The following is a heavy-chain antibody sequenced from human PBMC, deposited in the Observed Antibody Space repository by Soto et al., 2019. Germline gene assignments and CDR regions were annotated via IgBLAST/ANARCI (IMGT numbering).Heavy chain of an antibody. CDR2: IIPILGIA. CDR1: GGTFSSYA. V-gene: IGHV1-69*10. J-gene: IGHJ4*02. D-gene: IGHD5-12*01. CDR3: ARDTAGGYNYDY. Sequence: SVKVSCKASGGTFSSYAISWVRQAPGQGLEWMGGIIPILGIANYAQKFQGRVTITADKSTSTAYMELSSLRSEDTAVYYCARDTAGGYNYDYWGQGTLVTVSS.